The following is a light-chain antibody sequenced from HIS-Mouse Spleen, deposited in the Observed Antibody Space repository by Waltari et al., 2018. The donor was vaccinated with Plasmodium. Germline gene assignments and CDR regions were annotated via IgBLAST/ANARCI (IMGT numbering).Light chain of an antibody. CDR3: QSADSSGTYVV. V-gene: IGLV3-25*03. J-gene: IGLJ2*01. Sequence: SYELTQPPSVSVSPGQKARITCSGDALPKQYAYWYQQKPGQAPVLVIYKDSERPSGIPERFSGASSETTVTLTISGVQAEDEADYYCQSADSSGTYVVFGGGTKLTVL. CDR1: ALPKQY. CDR2: KDS.